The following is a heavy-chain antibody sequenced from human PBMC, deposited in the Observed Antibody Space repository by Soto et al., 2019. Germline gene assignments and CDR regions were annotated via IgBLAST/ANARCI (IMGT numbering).Heavy chain of an antibody. J-gene: IGHJ6*02. V-gene: IGHV1-8*01. Sequence: ASVKVSCKASGYTFTRYHNNWVLQATGQGLAWMGWMNTNRGNPGNAQKFQGRVTMTRNTSISTAYMELSSLRSEDTAVYYCARGGMLYYGFWSGYWYGYYGMDVWGQGTTVTVSS. D-gene: IGHD3-3*01. CDR1: GYTFTRYH. CDR2: MNTNRGNP. CDR3: ARGGMLYYGFWSGYWYGYYGMDV.